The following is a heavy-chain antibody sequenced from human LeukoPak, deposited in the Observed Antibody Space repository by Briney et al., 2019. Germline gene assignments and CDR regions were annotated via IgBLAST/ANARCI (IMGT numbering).Heavy chain of an antibody. J-gene: IGHJ5*02. D-gene: IGHD3-10*01. CDR2: IYHSGST. CDR1: GYSISSGYY. CDR3: AREATGSMVRGVIT. Sequence: SETLSLTCTVSGYSISSGYYWGWIRQPPGKGLEWIGSIYHSGSTYYNPSLKSRVTISVDTSKNQFSLKLSSVTAADTAVYYCAREATGSMVRGVITWGQGTLVTVSS. V-gene: IGHV4-38-2*02.